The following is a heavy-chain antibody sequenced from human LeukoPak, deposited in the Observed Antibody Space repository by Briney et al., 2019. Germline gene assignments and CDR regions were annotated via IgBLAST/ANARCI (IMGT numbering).Heavy chain of an antibody. J-gene: IGHJ4*02. CDR3: AKEGTAMVSFDF. CDR1: GFTFSSYE. D-gene: IGHD5-18*01. Sequence: GGSLRLSXAASGFTFSSYEMNWVRQAPGEGLEWVSYLSCGGNTIYLADSVKGRFTISRDNSKNSLYLQMNSLRAEDTAVYYCAKEGTAMVSFDFWGQGTLVTVSS. V-gene: IGHV3-48*03. CDR2: LSCGGNTI.